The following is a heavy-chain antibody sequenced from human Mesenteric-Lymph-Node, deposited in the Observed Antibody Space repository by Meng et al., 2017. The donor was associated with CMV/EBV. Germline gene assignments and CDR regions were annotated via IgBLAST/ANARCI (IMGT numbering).Heavy chain of an antibody. D-gene: IGHD3-22*01. CDR3: ARAYAYYYDSSVYYFDY. J-gene: IGHJ4*02. Sequence: SETLSLTCNVSGGSINNADYYWNWIRQSPGKGQEWIGYIYYSGSAYYTPSLKSRLNMSVDTSKNQFSLHLSSVTAADTAVYYCARAYAYYYDSSVYYFDYWGQGALVTVSS. CDR1: GGSINNADYY. CDR2: IYYSGSA. V-gene: IGHV4-30-4*08.